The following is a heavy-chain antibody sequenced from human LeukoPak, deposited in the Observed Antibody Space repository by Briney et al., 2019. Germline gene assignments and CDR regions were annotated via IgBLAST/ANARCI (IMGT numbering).Heavy chain of an antibody. CDR2: ISWNSGSI. Sequence: GGSLRLSCAASGFTFDDYAMHWVRQAPGKGLEWVSGISWNSGSIGYADSVKGRFTISRDNAKNSPYLQMNSLRAEDTALYYCAKYYDILTGYRGAAFDIWGQGTMVTVSS. CDR3: AKYYDILTGYRGAAFDI. D-gene: IGHD3-9*01. V-gene: IGHV3-9*01. J-gene: IGHJ3*02. CDR1: GFTFDDYA.